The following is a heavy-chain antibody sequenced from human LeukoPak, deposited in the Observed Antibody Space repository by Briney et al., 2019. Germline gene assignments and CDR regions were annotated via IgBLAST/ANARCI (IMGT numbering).Heavy chain of an antibody. Sequence: SETLSLTCTVSGGSISSSTYYWGWIRQPPGKRLEWIGNVYYSGSTYYNPSLKSRVTISVDTSKNQFSLKLSSVTAADTAVYYCARRTADRIFDYWGQGTLVTVSS. J-gene: IGHJ4*02. CDR3: ARRTADRIFDY. CDR2: VYYSGST. V-gene: IGHV4-39*01. CDR1: GGSISSSTYY. D-gene: IGHD1-1*01.